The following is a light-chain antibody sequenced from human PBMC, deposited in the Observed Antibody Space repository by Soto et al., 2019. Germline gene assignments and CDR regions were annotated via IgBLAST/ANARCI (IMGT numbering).Light chain of an antibody. J-gene: IGLJ3*02. CDR3: ASNTGTRM. V-gene: IGLV2-18*02. CDR2: EVS. CDR1: SSDIGNYNY. Sequence: QSVLTQPPSVSGSSGQSVTISCTGTSSDIGNYNYVSWYQQAPGTAPKLMIFEVSNRPSGVPDRFSGSKSGNTASLTISGLQAEDEADYYCASNTGTRMFGGGTQLTVL.